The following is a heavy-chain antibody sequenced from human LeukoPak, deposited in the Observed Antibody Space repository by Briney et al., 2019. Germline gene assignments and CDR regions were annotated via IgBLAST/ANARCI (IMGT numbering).Heavy chain of an antibody. V-gene: IGHV4-34*01. J-gene: IGHJ4*02. CDR1: GGSFSGYY. CDR2: INHSGST. CDR3: VRRRDYDSSGYYHRRGYFDY. D-gene: IGHD3-22*01. Sequence: SETLSLTCAVYGGSFSGYYWSWIRQPPGKGLEWIGEINHSGSTNYNPSLKSRVTISVDTSKNQFSLKLSSVTAADTAVYYCVRRRDYDSSGYYHRRGYFDYWGQGTLVTVSS.